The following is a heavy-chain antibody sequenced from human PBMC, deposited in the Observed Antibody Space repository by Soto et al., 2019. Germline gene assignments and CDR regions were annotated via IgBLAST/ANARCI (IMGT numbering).Heavy chain of an antibody. J-gene: IGHJ4*02. CDR3: AQGAPTYYFDN. Sequence: EVQLLESGGGLVQPGGSLRLSCAASGFTFSSCAMSCVRQAPGKGLEWVSHISGSGGSTYYADSVKGRFTISRDNSKNTLYLQMNSLRADDTAVYYCAQGAPTYYFDNWGQGTLVTVSS. CDR1: GFTFSSCA. V-gene: IGHV3-23*01. CDR2: ISGSGGST.